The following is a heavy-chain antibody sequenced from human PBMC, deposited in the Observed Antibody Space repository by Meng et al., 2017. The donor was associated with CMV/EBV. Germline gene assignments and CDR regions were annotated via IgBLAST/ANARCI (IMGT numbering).Heavy chain of an antibody. Sequence: GESLKISCAASGFTFSSYAMSWVRQAPGKGLEWVSAISGSGGSTYYADSVKGRFTISRDNSKNTLYLQMNSLRAEDTAVYYCAKDLISTYYYDSSGSYWGQGRLVTVSS. V-gene: IGHV3-23*01. CDR3: AKDLISTYYYDSSGSY. D-gene: IGHD3-22*01. CDR2: ISGSGGST. CDR1: GFTFSSYA. J-gene: IGHJ4*02.